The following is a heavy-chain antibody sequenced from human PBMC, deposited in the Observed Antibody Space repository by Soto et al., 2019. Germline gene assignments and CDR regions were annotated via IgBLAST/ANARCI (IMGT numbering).Heavy chain of an antibody. CDR3: ADSPEDMCTGYYSRLRSDYFDY. J-gene: IGHJ4*02. D-gene: IGHD3-9*01. CDR2: ISGSGGST. CDR1: GFTFSSYA. V-gene: IGHV3-23*01. Sequence: EVQLLESGGGLVQPGGSLRLSCAASGFTFSSYAMSWVRQAPGKGLEWVSAISGSGGSTYYAGSVKGRFTISRDISKNALYLQMGSLRAEYAAVYYCADSPEDMCTGYYSRLRSDYFDYWGQGTLVTVSS.